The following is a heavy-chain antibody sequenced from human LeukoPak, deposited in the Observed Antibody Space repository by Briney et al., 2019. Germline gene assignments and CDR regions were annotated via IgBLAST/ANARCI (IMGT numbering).Heavy chain of an antibody. D-gene: IGHD2-2*01. J-gene: IGHJ6*02. CDR3: ARGSLLGYCSSTSCFVHYYYGMDV. CDR2: IYTSGST. CDR1: GGSMSNYF. Sequence: PSETLSLTCSVSGGSMSNYFWSWIRQPVGKGLEWIGRIYTSGSTNYNPSLKSRVTISVDTSKNQFSLKLSSVTAADTAVYYCARGSLLGYCSSTSCFVHYYYGMDVWGQGTTVTVSS. V-gene: IGHV4-4*07.